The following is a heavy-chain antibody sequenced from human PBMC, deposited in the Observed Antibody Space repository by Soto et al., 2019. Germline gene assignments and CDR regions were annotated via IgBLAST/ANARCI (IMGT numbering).Heavy chain of an antibody. V-gene: IGHV4-39*01. D-gene: IGHD4-17*01. CDR2: IYYSGRA. CDR3: ASRGLNGDPFDC. Sequence: KPSETLSLTCTVSGASIISTTYYWGWIRQPPGKGLEWIGSIYYSGRAYYNPSLKSRVTISVDTNKNQFSLILTSVTATDTAVYYCASRGLNGDPFDCWGQGTLVTVSS. J-gene: IGHJ4*02. CDR1: GASIISTTYY.